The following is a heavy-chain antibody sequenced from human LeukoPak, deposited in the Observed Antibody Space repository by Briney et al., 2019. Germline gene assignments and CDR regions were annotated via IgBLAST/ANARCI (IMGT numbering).Heavy chain of an antibody. CDR1: GGTFSSYA. CDR3: ARDWIQLWIRGGAFDI. CDR2: IIPIFGTA. Sequence: ASVKVSCKASGGTFSSYAISWVRQAPGQGLEWMGGIIPIFGTANYAQKFQGRVTITADESTSTAYMELGSLRSEDTAVYYCARDWIQLWIRGGAFDIWGQGTMVTVSS. J-gene: IGHJ3*02. V-gene: IGHV1-69*01. D-gene: IGHD5-18*01.